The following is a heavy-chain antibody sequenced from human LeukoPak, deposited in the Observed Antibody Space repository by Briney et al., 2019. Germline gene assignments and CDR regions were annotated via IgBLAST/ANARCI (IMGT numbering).Heavy chain of an antibody. CDR3: ARSGGKWELLRAFDI. CDR1: GGSISSYY. J-gene: IGHJ3*02. Sequence: SETLSLTCTVSGGSISSYYWSWIRQPPGKGLEWIGYVYYSGSTNYNPSLKSRVTISVDTSKNQFSLKLSSVTAADTAVYYCARSGGKWELLRAFDIWGQGTMVTVSS. V-gene: IGHV4-59*01. D-gene: IGHD1-26*01. CDR2: VYYSGST.